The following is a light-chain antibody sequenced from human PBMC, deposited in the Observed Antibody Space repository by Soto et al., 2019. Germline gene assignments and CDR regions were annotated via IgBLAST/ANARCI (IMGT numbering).Light chain of an antibody. Sequence: DIQMTQSPSSLSASVGDRVTITCRASQSITTYLNWYQQKPGKAPKLLIYAASSLQSGVPSRFSGSGSEPEFPLSISSLQPEDFATYYCQQIYSAPLTFGGGTKVEIK. CDR2: AAS. CDR1: QSITTY. V-gene: IGKV1-39*01. J-gene: IGKJ4*01. CDR3: QQIYSAPLT.